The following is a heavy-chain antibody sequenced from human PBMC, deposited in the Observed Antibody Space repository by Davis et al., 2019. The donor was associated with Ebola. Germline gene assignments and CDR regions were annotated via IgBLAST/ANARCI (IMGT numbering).Heavy chain of an antibody. J-gene: IGHJ4*02. CDR3: ASPHQIRDKNYFDL. CDR2: INHRGRT. CDR1: GGSFRGSY. V-gene: IGHV4-34*01. Sequence: PSETLSLTCAIYGGSFRGSYWSWIRQSPGKGLEWIGEINHRGRTYYNPSLRSRVTISIDTSGNHFSLMLRSVTAADTAMYYCASPHQIRDKNYFDLWGQGTLVTVSS. D-gene: IGHD2-2*01.